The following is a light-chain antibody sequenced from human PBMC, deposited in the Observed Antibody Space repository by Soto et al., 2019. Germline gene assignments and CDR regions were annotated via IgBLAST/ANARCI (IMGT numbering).Light chain of an antibody. V-gene: IGLV2-14*03. Sequence: QSVLTQPASVSGSPGQSITISCTGTSSDVGGYNYVSWYQHHPGKAPKLTIYDVSNRPSGVSNRFSGSKSGNTASLTISGLQAEDDAHYYCTSFTSSSTLEVVFGGGTKLTVL. CDR2: DVS. J-gene: IGLJ2*01. CDR1: SSDVGGYNY. CDR3: TSFTSSSTLEVV.